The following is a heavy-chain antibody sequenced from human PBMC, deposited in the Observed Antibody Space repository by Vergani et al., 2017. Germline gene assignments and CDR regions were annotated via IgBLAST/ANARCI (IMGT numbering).Heavy chain of an antibody. CDR2: IYNSGST. D-gene: IGHD5-12*01. CDR3: ARRARLGGFDD. V-gene: IGHV4-4*02. J-gene: IGHJ4*02. CDR1: GGSISSSYW. Sequence: QVQLQESGAGLVKPSGTLSLTCAVSGGSISSSYWGSWVRQPPGKGVGWIGEIYNSGSTNYNPSLESRVTISVEKSKKQFSLKLSSGTAADTAVYYCARRARLGGFDDWGQGTLVTVSS.